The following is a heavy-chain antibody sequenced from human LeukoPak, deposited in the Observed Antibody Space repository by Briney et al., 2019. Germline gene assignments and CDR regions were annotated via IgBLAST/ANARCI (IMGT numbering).Heavy chain of an antibody. V-gene: IGHV5-51*01. Sequence: GESLQISFKGSGYSFTSYWIGWVRQMPGKGLAWMGIIYPGDSDTRYSPSFQGQVTISADKSIDTAYLQWSSLKASDTAMYYCARRWFGELEYYFDYWGQGTLVTVSS. J-gene: IGHJ4*02. D-gene: IGHD3-10*01. CDR2: IYPGDSDT. CDR3: ARRWFGELEYYFDY. CDR1: GYSFTSYW.